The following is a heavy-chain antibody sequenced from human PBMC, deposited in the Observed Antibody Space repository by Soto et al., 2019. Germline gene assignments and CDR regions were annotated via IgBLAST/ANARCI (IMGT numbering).Heavy chain of an antibody. V-gene: IGHV3-53*01. J-gene: IGHJ4*02. CDR2: IYSGGST. D-gene: IGHD4-17*01. CDR1: GFTVSSNY. CDR3: ARSPSPGLPYY. Sequence: XESLRLSCAASGFTVSSNYMSWVRQAPGKGLEWVSVIYSGGSTYYADSVKGRFTISRDNSKNTLYLQMNSLRAEDTAVYYCARSPSPGLPYYWGQGTLVTVSS.